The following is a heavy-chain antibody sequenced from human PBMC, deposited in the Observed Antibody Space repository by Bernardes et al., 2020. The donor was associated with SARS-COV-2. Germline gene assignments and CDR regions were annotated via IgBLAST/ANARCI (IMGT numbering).Heavy chain of an antibody. CDR3: ARGGTGTTYYYYYGMDV. CDR2: INSDGSST. Sequence: GGSLRLSCAASGFTFSSYWMHWVRQAPGKGLVWVSRINSDGSSTSYADSVKGRFTISRDNAKNTLYLQMNSLRAGDTAVYYCARGGTGTTYYYYYGMDVWGQGTTVTVSS. D-gene: IGHD1-1*01. CDR1: GFTFSSYW. V-gene: IGHV3-74*01. J-gene: IGHJ6*02.